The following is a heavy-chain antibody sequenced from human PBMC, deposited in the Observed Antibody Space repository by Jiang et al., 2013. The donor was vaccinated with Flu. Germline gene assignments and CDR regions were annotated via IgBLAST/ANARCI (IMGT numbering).Heavy chain of an antibody. CDR2: INTNTGKS. CDR1: GYTFNKYT. J-gene: IGHJ6*02. V-gene: IGHV7-4-1*02. D-gene: IGHD2/OR15-2a*01. Sequence: QSGSELKNPGASVKVSCKASGYTFNKYTMNWVRQAPGQGLEWVGWINTNTGKSTYGQAFIGRFVFSFDTSARTAYLQISSLKAEDTAVYYCAREGQKDEYYQWYYGMDVWGQGTTVT. CDR3: AREGQKDEYYQWYYGMDV.